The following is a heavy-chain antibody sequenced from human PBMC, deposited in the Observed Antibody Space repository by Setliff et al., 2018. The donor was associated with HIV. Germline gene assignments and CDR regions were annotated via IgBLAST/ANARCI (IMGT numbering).Heavy chain of an antibody. J-gene: IGHJ4*02. CDR1: GGSFSGYY. Sequence: PSETLSLTCDVYGGSFSGYYWSWIRQPPGKGLEWIGKINHSGSTNYNPSLKSRVTISVDTSRNQFSLKLNSVTAADTAAYYCARVGYYDSSFDYWGQGTLVTVSS. CDR3: ARVGYYDSSFDY. D-gene: IGHD3-22*01. CDR2: INHSGST. V-gene: IGHV4-34*01.